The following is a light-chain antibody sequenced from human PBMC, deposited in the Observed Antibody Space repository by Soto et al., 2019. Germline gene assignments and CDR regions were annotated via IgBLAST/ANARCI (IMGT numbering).Light chain of an antibody. CDR2: EAS. Sequence: EIVMTQSPATLSVSPGERATLSCRASQSVRSNLAWYQQKPGQAPRLLIYEASTRATGIPARFSGSGSGTEFTLTIRSRQSEDFAVYYCQQYDNWPPLTFGGGTKVEIK. CDR1: QSVRSN. V-gene: IGKV3-15*01. CDR3: QQYDNWPPLT. J-gene: IGKJ4*01.